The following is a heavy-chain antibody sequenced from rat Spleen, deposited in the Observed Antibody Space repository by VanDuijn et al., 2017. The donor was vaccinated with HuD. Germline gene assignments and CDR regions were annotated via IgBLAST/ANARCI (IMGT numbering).Heavy chain of an antibody. CDR3: ATEGILRVYAYVMDA. D-gene: IGHD1-9*01. V-gene: IGHV5-29*01. CDR2: ISYGDSFGHSST. CDR1: GFNFNDYW. Sequence: EVKLVESGGGLVQPGRSLKLSCAASGFNFNDYWMGWVRQAPTKGLEWVATISYGDSFGHSSTYYRDSVKGRFTISRANAKSTLNLQMDSLRSEDTATYYCATEGILRVYAYVMDAWGQGASVTVSS. J-gene: IGHJ4*01.